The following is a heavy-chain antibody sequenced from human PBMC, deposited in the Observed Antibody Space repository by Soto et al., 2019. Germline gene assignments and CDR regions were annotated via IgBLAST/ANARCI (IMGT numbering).Heavy chain of an antibody. CDR3: ARATYDSSTYYLDY. Sequence: QVHLQESGPGLVKPSQTLSLTCTVSGASISGGDYYWTWIRQPPGKGLEWIGSIYYTGNTYSNPSLESRLSISVDPSNNPFALRLTSVTAPDTAIYYCARATYDSSTYYLDYWGQGTLVTVSS. CDR1: GASISGGDYY. V-gene: IGHV4-30-4*01. D-gene: IGHD3-22*01. CDR2: IYYTGNT. J-gene: IGHJ4*02.